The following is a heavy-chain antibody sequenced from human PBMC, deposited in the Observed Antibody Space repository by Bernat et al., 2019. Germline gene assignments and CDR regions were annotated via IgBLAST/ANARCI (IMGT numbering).Heavy chain of an antibody. Sequence: EVQLVESGGGLVQPGGSLKLSCAASGFTFSGSAMHWVRQASGKGLEWVGRIRSKANSYATAYAASVKGRFTISRDDSKNTAYLQMNSLKTEDTAVYYCTRLRHDYGDYDFDYWGQGTLVTVSS. CDR3: TRLRHDYGDYDFDY. CDR2: IRSKANSYAT. D-gene: IGHD4-17*01. CDR1: GFTFSGSA. V-gene: IGHV3-73*02. J-gene: IGHJ4*02.